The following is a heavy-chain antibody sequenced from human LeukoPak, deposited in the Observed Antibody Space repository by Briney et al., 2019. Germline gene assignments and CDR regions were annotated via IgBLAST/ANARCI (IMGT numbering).Heavy chain of an antibody. V-gene: IGHV3-48*04. J-gene: IGHJ4*02. Sequence: GSLRLSCAASGFTFSSYSMNWVRQAPGKGLEWVSYISSSSSTIYYADSVKGRFTISRDNAKNSLYLQMNSLRAEDTAVYYCAREGYYYDSSGYQDYWGQGTLVTVSS. CDR1: GFTFSSYS. CDR3: AREGYYYDSSGYQDY. D-gene: IGHD3-22*01. CDR2: ISSSSSTI.